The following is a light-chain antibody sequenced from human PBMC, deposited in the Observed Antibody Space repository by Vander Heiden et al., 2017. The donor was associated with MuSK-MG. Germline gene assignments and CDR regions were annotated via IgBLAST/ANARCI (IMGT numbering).Light chain of an antibody. CDR2: SAT. V-gene: IGKV1-39*01. CDR1: QSISAF. J-gene: IGKJ2*01. CDR3: QQSQRTPYT. Sequence: ITQSPSSLSASVGDRVTITCRASQSISAFLNGYQQRPGKAPDLLIYSATNVQNGVPPRFTGSGSGTDFSLTISSLQPEDFATYYCQQSQRTPYTFGQGTKLEI.